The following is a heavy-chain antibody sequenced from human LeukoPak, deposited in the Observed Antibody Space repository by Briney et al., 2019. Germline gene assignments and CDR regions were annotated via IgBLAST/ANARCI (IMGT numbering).Heavy chain of an antibody. CDR1: GGSISSYY. CDR2: IYYSGST. D-gene: IGHD3-10*01. Sequence: SETLSLTCTVSGGSISSYYWSWIRQPPGKGLEWIGYIYYSGSTNYNPSLKSRVTISVDTSKNQFSLKLSSVTAADTAVYYCARSSGRNYYYYMDVWGKGTTVTVS. V-gene: IGHV4-59*01. J-gene: IGHJ6*03. CDR3: ARSSGRNYYYYMDV.